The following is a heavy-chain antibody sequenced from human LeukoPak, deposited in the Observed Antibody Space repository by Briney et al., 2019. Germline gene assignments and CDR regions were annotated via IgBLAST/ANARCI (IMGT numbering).Heavy chain of an antibody. CDR3: ARSGDLDY. CDR2: TNHSGST. J-gene: IGHJ4*02. CDR1: GGSFSGYY. D-gene: IGHD3-10*01. V-gene: IGHV4-34*01. Sequence: SETLSLTCAVYGGSFSGYYWSWIRQPPGKGLEWIGETNHSGSTNYNPSLKSRVTISVDTSKNQFSLKLSSVTAADTAVYYCARSGDLDYWGQGTLVTVSS.